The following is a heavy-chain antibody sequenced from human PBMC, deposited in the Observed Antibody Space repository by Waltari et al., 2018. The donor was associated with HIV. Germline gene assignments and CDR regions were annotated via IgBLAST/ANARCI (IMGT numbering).Heavy chain of an antibody. V-gene: IGHV4-38-2*01. J-gene: IGHJ4*02. D-gene: IGHD5-18*01. CDR3: ASGSRRGHSHGIDY. CDR2: SLHSGNT. CDR1: GYSIESGYY. Sequence: VQLQESGPGLVKPSETLSLTCSVSGYSIESGYYWGWIRQPPGMGLEWIGSSLHSGNTYYNPSLKSRLTISIDTSKNQVSLNLSSVTAADPAVYYCASGSRRGHSHGIDYWGQGTLVTVSS.